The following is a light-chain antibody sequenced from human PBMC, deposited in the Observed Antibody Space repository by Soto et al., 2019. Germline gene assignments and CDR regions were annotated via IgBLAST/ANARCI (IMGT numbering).Light chain of an antibody. CDR1: QSVSSSY. CDR3: QQYHHWPPKVT. J-gene: IGKJ3*01. Sequence: EIVLTQSPGTLSLSPGERATLSCRASQSVSSSYLAWYQQKPGQAPRLLIYGASSRATGIPDSFSGSGSGTDFTLTISRLEPEDFAVYYCQQYHHWPPKVTFGPGTRVDI. CDR2: GAS. V-gene: IGKV3-20*01.